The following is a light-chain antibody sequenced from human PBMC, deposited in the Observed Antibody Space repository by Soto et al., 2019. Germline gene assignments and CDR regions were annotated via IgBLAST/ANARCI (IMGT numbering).Light chain of an antibody. Sequence: EVLLTQSPATLSLSPGDRATLSCRASHSISIYLAWYQQQPGQAPRLLIYDASNSATGIPARFSGSGSGTAFTLTISSLEADDCGGYYCQPRTDLPLTCVGGTMVEIK. CDR2: DAS. CDR3: QPRTDLPLT. J-gene: IGKJ4*02. CDR1: HSISIY. V-gene: IGKV3-11*01.